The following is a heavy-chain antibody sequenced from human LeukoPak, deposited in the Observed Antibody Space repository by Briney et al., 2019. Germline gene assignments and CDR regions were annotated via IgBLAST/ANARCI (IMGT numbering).Heavy chain of an antibody. D-gene: IGHD3-10*01. J-gene: IGHJ4*02. CDR3: ARGGFYDLGSPIY. CDR2: INGDGSGT. CDR1: GFTFSNYW. Sequence: GGSLRPSCAASGFTFSNYWMHWVRQAPGKGLVWVSRINGDGSGTIYADSVKGRISISRDNAKNTLLLQMNSLRAEDTAVYYCARGGFYDLGSPIYWGQGTLVTVSS. V-gene: IGHV3-74*01.